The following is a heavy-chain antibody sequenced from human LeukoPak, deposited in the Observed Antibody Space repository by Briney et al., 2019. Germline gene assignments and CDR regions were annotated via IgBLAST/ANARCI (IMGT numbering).Heavy chain of an antibody. D-gene: IGHD5-12*01. CDR3: VRLIYSGSDVDS. J-gene: IGHJ4*02. CDR2: ISSNGGST. Sequence: PGGSLRLSCSASGFTFCRYALHWVRQAPGKGLEYVSAISSNGGSTYYADSVKGRFTISRDNSKNTLYLQLSSLRPEDTAVYYCVRLIYSGSDVDSRGQGTLVTVTS. CDR1: GFTFCRYA. V-gene: IGHV3-64D*06.